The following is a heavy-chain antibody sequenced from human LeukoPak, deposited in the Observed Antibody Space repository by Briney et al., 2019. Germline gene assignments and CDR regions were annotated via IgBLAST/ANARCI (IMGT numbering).Heavy chain of an antibody. V-gene: IGHV4-59*12. J-gene: IGHJ3*02. D-gene: IGHD2-2*01. CDR2: ISYSGST. CDR1: GGSISSYY. Sequence: SETLSLTCTVSGGSISSYYWSWIRQPPGKGLEWIGYISYSGSTNYNPSLKSRVTISVDTSKNQFSLKLSSVTAADTAVYYCARGRFPGYCSSTSCYRPKGDAFDIWGQGTMVTVSS. CDR3: ARGRFPGYCSSTSCYRPKGDAFDI.